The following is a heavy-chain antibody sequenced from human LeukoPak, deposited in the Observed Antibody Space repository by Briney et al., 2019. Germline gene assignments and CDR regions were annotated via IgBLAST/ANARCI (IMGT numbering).Heavy chain of an antibody. Sequence: EASVKVSCKASGYTFTNYYMHWVRQAPGQGLEWMGIIHLSDGTTSYAQKFQGRVTMTRDTSTSTVYMELTSLRSEDTAVYYCARSASGWHYFDYWGQGTLVTVSS. V-gene: IGHV1-46*01. CDR3: ARSASGWHYFDY. J-gene: IGHJ4*02. CDR2: IHLSDGTT. D-gene: IGHD6-19*01. CDR1: GYTFTNYY.